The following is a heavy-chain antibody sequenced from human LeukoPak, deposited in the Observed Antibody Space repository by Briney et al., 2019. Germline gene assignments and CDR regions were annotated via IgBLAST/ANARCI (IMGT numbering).Heavy chain of an antibody. V-gene: IGHV4-59*11. D-gene: IGHD2-2*01. Sequence: SETLSLTCAVSGGSISTHYWSWIRRPPGKGLEYIGDIHYSGSTNYNPSLKSRVTISMDTSMNQFSLGLSSVTAADTAVYYCARLGPAATYSYYYYLDVWGKGTTVTVSS. CDR1: GGSISTHY. J-gene: IGHJ6*03. CDR3: ARLGPAATYSYYYYLDV. CDR2: IHYSGST.